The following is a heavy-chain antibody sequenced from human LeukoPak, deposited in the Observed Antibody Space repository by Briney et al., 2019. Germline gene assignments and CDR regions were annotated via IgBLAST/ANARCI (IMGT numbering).Heavy chain of an antibody. J-gene: IGHJ4*02. D-gene: IGHD1-26*01. V-gene: IGHV4-59*11. CDR1: GGSISSHF. CDR3: ARDGYSGSSLFDY. CDR2: IHYSGST. Sequence: SETLSLTCTVSGGSISSHFWSWIRQPPGKGLEWIGYIHYSGSTNYNPSLKSRVTISVDTSKNQFSLRLSSVTATDTAVYYCARDGYSGSSLFDYWGQGTLVTVSS.